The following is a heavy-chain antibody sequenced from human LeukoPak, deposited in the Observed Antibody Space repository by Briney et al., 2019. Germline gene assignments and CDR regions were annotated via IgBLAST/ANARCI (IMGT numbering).Heavy chain of an antibody. CDR3: ARDSITMINRSFDI. CDR1: GFTFSSYG. J-gene: IGHJ3*02. V-gene: IGHV3-30*03. Sequence: PGGSLRLSCAASGFTFSSYGMHWVRQAPGKGLEWVAVISYDGSNKYYADSVKGRLTISRDNAKNKLYMQMNRLRAEDTDVYYCARDSITMINRSFDIWGQGTMVTVSS. D-gene: IGHD3-22*01. CDR2: ISYDGSNK.